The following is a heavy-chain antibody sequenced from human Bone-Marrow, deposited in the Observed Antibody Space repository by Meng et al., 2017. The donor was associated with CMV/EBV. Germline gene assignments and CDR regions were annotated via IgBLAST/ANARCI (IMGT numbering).Heavy chain of an antibody. CDR2: ISSSSSYI. CDR3: ARDNLGGWELLFALDY. Sequence: GGSLRLSCSASGFTFSSYSMNWVRQAPGKGLEWVSSISSSSSYIYYADSVKGRFTISRDNAKNSLYLQMNSLRAEDTAVYYCARDNLGGWELLFALDYWGQGTLVTVSS. CDR1: GFTFSSYS. J-gene: IGHJ4*02. V-gene: IGHV3-21*01. D-gene: IGHD1-26*01.